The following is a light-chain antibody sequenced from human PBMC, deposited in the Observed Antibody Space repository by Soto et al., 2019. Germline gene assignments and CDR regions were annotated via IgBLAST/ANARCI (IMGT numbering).Light chain of an antibody. CDR1: QSISTW. Sequence: DIQMTQSPSALSASVGDRVTITCRASQSISTWLAWYQQKPGNAPKLLIYKASSLEGGVPSRFSGSGSGTEFNITISSLQPDDFATYYCQQYNPYPLTFGGGTTVDTK. J-gene: IGKJ4*01. CDR2: KAS. CDR3: QQYNPYPLT. V-gene: IGKV1-5*03.